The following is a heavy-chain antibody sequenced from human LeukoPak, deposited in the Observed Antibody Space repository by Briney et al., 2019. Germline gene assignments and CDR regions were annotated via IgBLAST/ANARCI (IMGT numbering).Heavy chain of an antibody. D-gene: IGHD1-26*01. Sequence: AGGSLRLSCAASGFTFSSYSMNWVRQAPGKGLEGVSYISSSSSTIYYADSVKGRFTISRDNAENSLYLQRNSLRAEDTAVYYCARDSMIVGATGPFDYWGQGTLVTVSS. CDR2: ISSSSSTI. CDR3: ARDSMIVGATGPFDY. J-gene: IGHJ4*02. V-gene: IGHV3-48*01. CDR1: GFTFSSYS.